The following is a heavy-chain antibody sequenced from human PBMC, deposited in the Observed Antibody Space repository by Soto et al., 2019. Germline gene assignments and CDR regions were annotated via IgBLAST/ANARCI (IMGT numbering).Heavy chain of an antibody. CDR2: IYYSGST. Sequence: NHSETLSLACTVCGGSVSSGSDYWTWIRQPPGKGLEWIGYIYYSGSTNYNPSLKSRVTISVDTSKNQFSLKLSSVTAADTAVYYCARDDARANWFDPWGQRTLVTVSS. J-gene: IGHJ5*02. CDR1: GGSVSSGSDY. V-gene: IGHV4-61*01. CDR3: ARDDARANWFDP.